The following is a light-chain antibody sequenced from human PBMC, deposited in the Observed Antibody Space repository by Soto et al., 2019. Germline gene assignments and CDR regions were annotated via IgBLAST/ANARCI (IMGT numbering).Light chain of an antibody. CDR2: GTS. V-gene: IGKV3D-20*02. CDR3: HQRQYWPPIT. CDR1: QTFSSSY. Sequence: EIVLTQSPGTLSLSPGERAILSCRASQTFSSSYLAWYQQKPGQAPRLLIYGTSSRATDIPDRFSGSGSGTDFTLTISSLEPEDFAVYYCHQRQYWPPITFGQGTRLEI. J-gene: IGKJ5*01.